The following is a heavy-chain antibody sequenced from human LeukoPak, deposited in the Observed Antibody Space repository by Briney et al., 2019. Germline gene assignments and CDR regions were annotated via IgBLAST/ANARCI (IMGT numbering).Heavy chain of an antibody. CDR1: GFTFSSYE. V-gene: IGHV3-48*03. CDR3: ARPRITVFGVVPWAFDV. D-gene: IGHD3-3*01. J-gene: IGHJ3*01. CDR2: ITNSGNTI. Sequence: PGGSLRLSCAASGFTFSSYEMNWVRQAPGKGLEWISYITNSGNTIYYADSVKGRFTISRDDAKSSLYLQMNSLRAADTAVYYCARPRITVFGVVPWAFDVWGQGTMVTVSS.